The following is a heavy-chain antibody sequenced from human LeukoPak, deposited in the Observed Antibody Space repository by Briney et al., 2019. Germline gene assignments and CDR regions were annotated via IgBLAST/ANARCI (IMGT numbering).Heavy chain of an antibody. V-gene: IGHV3-48*03. D-gene: IGHD2-2*01. CDR2: ISSTSGSTI. J-gene: IGHJ4*02. CDR1: GFTFSSYE. Sequence: GGSLRLSCAASGFTFSSYEMNWVRQAPGKGLEWVSYISSTSGSTIYYADSVKGRFTISRDNAKNSLYLQMNSLRAEDTAVYYCARRYCSSTSCLLDYWGQGTLVTVSS. CDR3: ARRYCSSTSCLLDY.